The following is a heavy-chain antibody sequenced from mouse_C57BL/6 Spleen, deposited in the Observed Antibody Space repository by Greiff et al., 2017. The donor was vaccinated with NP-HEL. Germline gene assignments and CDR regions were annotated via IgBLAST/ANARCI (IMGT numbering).Heavy chain of an antibody. Sequence: VQLQQSGPELVKPGASVKISCKASGYAFSSSWMNWVKQRPGKGLEWIGRIYPGDGDTNYNGKFKGKATLTADKSSSTAYMQLSSLTSEDSAVYFCARWSNIYAMDYWGQGTSVTVSS. D-gene: IGHD2-5*01. V-gene: IGHV1-82*01. CDR2: IYPGDGDT. CDR1: GYAFSSSW. J-gene: IGHJ4*01. CDR3: ARWSNIYAMDY.